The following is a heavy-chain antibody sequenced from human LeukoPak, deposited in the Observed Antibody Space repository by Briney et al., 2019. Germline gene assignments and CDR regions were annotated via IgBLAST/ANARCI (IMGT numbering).Heavy chain of an antibody. CDR2: IYHSGST. J-gene: IGHJ5*02. Sequence: PSETLSLTCAVSGYSISSGYYWGWIRQPPGKGLEWIGSIYHSGSTYYNPSLKSRVTISVDTSKNQFSLKLSSVTAADTAVYYRARVCRWFDPWGQGTLVTVSS. CDR3: ARVCRWFDP. CDR1: GYSISSGYY. V-gene: IGHV4-38-2*01.